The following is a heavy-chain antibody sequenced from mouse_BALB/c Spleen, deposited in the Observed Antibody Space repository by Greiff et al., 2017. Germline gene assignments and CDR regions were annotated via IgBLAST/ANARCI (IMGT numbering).Heavy chain of an antibody. J-gene: IGHJ3*01. CDR3: ARGYYGSSYWFAY. CDR1: GFNIKDYY. V-gene: IGHV14-1*02. Sequence: VQLQQSGAELVRPWALVKLSCKASGFNIKDYYMHWVKQRPEQGLEWIGWIDPENGNTIYDPKFQGKASITADTSSNTAYLQLSSLTSEDTAVYYCARGYYGSSYWFAYWGQGTLVTVSA. D-gene: IGHD1-1*01. CDR2: IDPENGNT.